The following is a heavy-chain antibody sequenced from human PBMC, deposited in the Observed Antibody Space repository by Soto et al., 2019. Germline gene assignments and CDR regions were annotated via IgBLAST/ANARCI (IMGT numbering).Heavy chain of an antibody. Sequence: EVQLVESGGGLVPPGGSLRLSCAASGFTFSTDWMTWVRQAPGKGLEWVANINLDGSEKYYVDSVKGRFSISRDNVKNSLYLQLNSLRAEDTALYYCARARIDLWGRGTLVTVSS. V-gene: IGHV3-7*01. CDR1: GFTFSTDW. CDR3: ARARIDL. J-gene: IGHJ2*01. CDR2: INLDGSEK.